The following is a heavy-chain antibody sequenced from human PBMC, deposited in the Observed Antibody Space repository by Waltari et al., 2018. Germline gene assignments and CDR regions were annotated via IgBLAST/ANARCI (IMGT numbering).Heavy chain of an antibody. V-gene: IGHV3-7*01. CDR3: ARDPIAVALRRYFDY. CDR2: IKQDGSEK. J-gene: IGHJ4*02. D-gene: IGHD6-19*01. Sequence: EVQLVESGGGLVQPGGSLRLSCAASGFTFSSYWMSWVRQAPGKGLEWVANIKQDGSEKYYVDSVKGRFTISRDNAKNSLYLQMNSLRAEDTAVYYCARDPIAVALRRYFDYWGQGTLVTVST. CDR1: GFTFSSYW.